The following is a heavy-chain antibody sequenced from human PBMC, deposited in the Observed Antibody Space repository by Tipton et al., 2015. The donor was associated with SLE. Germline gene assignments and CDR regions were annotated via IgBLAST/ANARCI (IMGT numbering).Heavy chain of an antibody. Sequence: TLSLTCTVSGGSISSYYWSWIRQPPGKGLEWIGDIYYSGSTNYNPSLKSRVTISVDTSKNQFSLKLSSVTAADTAVYYCARLAVAGMWYYFDFWGQGAPVTVSS. CDR3: ARLAVAGMWYYFDF. CDR1: GGSISSYY. V-gene: IGHV4-59*01. CDR2: IYYSGST. J-gene: IGHJ4*02. D-gene: IGHD6-19*01.